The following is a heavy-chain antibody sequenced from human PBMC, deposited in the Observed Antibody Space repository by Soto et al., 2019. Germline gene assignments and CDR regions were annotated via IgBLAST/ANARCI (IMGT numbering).Heavy chain of an antibody. D-gene: IGHD3-22*01. V-gene: IGHV3-30-3*01. CDR2: ISYDGSNK. CDR1: GFTFSSYA. CDR3: ARDLYYYDSSGARGKRDYYYYGMDV. Sequence: GGSLRLSCAASGFTFSSYAMHWVRQAPGKGLEWVAVISYDGSNKYYADSVKGRFTISRDNSKNTLYLQMNSLRAEDTAVYYCARDLYYYDSSGARGKRDYYYYGMDVWGQGTTVTVSS. J-gene: IGHJ6*02.